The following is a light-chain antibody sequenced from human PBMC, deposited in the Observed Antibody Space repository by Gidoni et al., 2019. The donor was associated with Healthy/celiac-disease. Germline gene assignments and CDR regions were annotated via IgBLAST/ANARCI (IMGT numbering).Light chain of an antibody. CDR1: SGSIASNY. CDR2: EDN. V-gene: IGLV6-57*03. Sequence: NFMLPQPHSVSESPGQTVTISCTRSSGSIASNYVQWYQQPPGSAPTTVIYEDNQRPSGVPDRLSGAIDSSSNAATLTISGLKTEDEADDYCKSYDSRNLWVLGGGTKLTVL. CDR3: KSYDSRNLWV. J-gene: IGLJ3*02.